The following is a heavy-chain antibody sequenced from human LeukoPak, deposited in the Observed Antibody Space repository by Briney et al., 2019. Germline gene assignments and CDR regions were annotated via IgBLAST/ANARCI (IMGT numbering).Heavy chain of an antibody. CDR1: GFTFSSYA. V-gene: IGHV3-9*01. CDR3: AKVRIPITMVRDDAFDI. D-gene: IGHD3-10*01. J-gene: IGHJ3*02. Sequence: GGSLRLSCAASGFTFSSYAMHWVRQAPGKGLEWVSGISWNSGSIGYADSVKGRFTISRDNAKNSLYLQMNSLRAEDTALYYCAKVRIPITMVRDDAFDIWGQGTMVTVSS. CDR2: ISWNSGSI.